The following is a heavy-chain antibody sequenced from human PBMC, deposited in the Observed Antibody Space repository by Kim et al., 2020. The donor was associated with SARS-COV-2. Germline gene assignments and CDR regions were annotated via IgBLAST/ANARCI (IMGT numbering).Heavy chain of an antibody. D-gene: IGHD3-22*01. Sequence: ASVKVSCKASGYTFTNYDINWVRQATGQGLEWMGWMNPNSGNTGYAQKFQGRVTMTRSTSISTAYMELSSLSPEDTAVYNCARGFNYANSWTFDFWGQGT. CDR3: ARGFNYANSWTFDF. J-gene: IGHJ4*02. V-gene: IGHV1-8*01. CDR2: MNPNSGNT. CDR1: GYTFTNYD.